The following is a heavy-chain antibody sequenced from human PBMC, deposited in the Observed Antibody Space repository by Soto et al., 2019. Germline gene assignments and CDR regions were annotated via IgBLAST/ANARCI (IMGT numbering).Heavy chain of an antibody. CDR1: GYTFTCYY. D-gene: IGHD2-15*01. J-gene: IGHJ4*02. CDR3: ASEVPGGYFDD. V-gene: IGHV1-2*04. CDR2: INPNSGGT. Sequence: GXSVKVSCSASGYTFTCYYMHLVRQAPGQGLEWMGWINPNSGGTNYAQKFQGWVTMTRDTSISTAYMELSRLRSDDTAVYYCASEVPGGYFDDWGQGTLVTVSS.